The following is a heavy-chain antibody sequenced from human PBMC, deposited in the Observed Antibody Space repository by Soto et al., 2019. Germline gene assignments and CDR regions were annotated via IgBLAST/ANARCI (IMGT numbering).Heavy chain of an antibody. V-gene: IGHV3-53*01. D-gene: IGHD1-1*01. Sequence: EVQLVESGGGLIQPGGSLRLSCAASGLTVSNNYLSWDPQAPGRGLEWVSIIYSGGSTDYADSLTGRFTIPRDNSKNTLYLQMDSLRAEDTAVYYCARAFNWNDAYFDYWGQGTLVTVSS. CDR2: IYSGGST. CDR3: ARAFNWNDAYFDY. CDR1: GLTVSNNY. J-gene: IGHJ4*02.